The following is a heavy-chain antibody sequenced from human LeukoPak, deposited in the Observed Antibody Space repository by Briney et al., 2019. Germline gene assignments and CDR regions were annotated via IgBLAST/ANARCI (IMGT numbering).Heavy chain of an antibody. V-gene: IGHV1-18*01. CDR2: ISAYNGNT. D-gene: IGHD3-10*01. J-gene: IGHJ6*02. CDR1: GYTFTSYG. CDR3: AREAKVNYGLGSHYYYGMDV. Sequence: GASVKVSCKASGYTFTSYGISWVRQAPGQGLEWMGWISAYNGNTNYAQKLQGRVTMTTDTSTSTAYMELRSLRSDDTAVYYCAREAKVNYGLGSHYYYGMDVWGQGTTVTVSS.